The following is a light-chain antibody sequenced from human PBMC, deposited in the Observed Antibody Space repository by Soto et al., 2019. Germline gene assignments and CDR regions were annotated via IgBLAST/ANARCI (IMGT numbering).Light chain of an antibody. CDR2: DAS. CDR3: HQRQSWPRT. CDR1: QSVSSN. J-gene: IGKJ1*01. Sequence: EIVMTHSPATLSVSPWERATLSFRASQSVSSNLAWYQQKPGQAPRLLIYDASTRATGVPDRFSGSGSGPEYTLTITRLEPEDFAVYYCHQRQSWPRTFGQGTKVDIK. V-gene: IGKV3D-15*01.